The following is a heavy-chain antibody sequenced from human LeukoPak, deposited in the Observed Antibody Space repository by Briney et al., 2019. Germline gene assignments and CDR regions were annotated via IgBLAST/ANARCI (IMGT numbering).Heavy chain of an antibody. Sequence: GGSLRLSCAASGFTVSSNYMSWVRQAPGKGLEWVSVIYSCGSTYYADSVKGRFTISRDNPKNTLYLQMNSLRAEDTAVYYCAKDRSYFDWSTPDYFDYWGQGTLVTVSS. CDR2: IYSCGST. CDR1: GFTVSSNY. CDR3: AKDRSYFDWSTPDYFDY. D-gene: IGHD3-9*01. V-gene: IGHV3-53*01. J-gene: IGHJ4*02.